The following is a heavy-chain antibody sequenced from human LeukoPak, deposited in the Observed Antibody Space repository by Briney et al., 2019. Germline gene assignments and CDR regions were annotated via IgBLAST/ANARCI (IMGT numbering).Heavy chain of an antibody. V-gene: IGHV4-59*01. J-gene: IGHJ4*02. D-gene: IGHD3-10*01. CDR2: IYYSGST. CDR1: GGSISSYY. CDR3: ARATMVRGVIIYYYFDY. Sequence: SETLSLTCTVSGGSISSYYWSWIRQPPGKGLEWIGYIYYSGSTNYNPSLKSRVTISVDTSKNQFSLKLSSVTAADTAVYYCARATMVRGVIIYYYFDYWGQGTLVTVSS.